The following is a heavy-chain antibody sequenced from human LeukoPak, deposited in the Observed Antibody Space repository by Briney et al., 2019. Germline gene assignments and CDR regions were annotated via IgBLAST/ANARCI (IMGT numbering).Heavy chain of an antibody. CDR1: GGSFTIYS. D-gene: IGHD3-3*01. CDR2: INHSGST. Sequence: SETLSLTCAVYGGSFTIYSWTWIRQPPGKGLEWIGEINHSGSTNYNPSLKSRVTISVDTSKNQFSLKLSSVTAADTAVYYCARGRRYYDFWSGYYFDYWGQGTLVTVSS. J-gene: IGHJ4*02. V-gene: IGHV4-34*01. CDR3: ARGRRYYDFWSGYYFDY.